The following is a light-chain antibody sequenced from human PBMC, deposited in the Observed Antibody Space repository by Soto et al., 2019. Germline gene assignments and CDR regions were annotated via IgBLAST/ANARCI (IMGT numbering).Light chain of an antibody. CDR2: EVS. V-gene: IGLV2-8*01. CDR1: SSDVGGYNY. Sequence: SALTQPPSASGSPGQSVTISCTGTSSDVGGYNYVSWYQQHPGKAPKLMIYEVSKRPSGVPDRFSGSKSGNTASLTVSGLQPEDEADYYCSSYAGSNTVFGGGTKLTVL. J-gene: IGLJ2*01. CDR3: SSYAGSNTV.